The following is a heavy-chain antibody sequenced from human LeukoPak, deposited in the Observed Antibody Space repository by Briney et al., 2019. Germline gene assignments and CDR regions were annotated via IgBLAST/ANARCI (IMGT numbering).Heavy chain of an antibody. CDR2: INSDGSST. J-gene: IGHJ4*02. CDR1: GFTFSSDW. CDR3: SRGDDYGDYVRD. V-gene: IGHV3-74*01. Sequence: GGSLRLSSAASGFTFSSDWMHWVRQAQGKGLVWVSRINSDGSSTSYADSVKGRFTISRDNARNTLYLEMNSLRAEDTAVYYCSRGDDYGDYVRDWGQGTLVTVSS. D-gene: IGHD4-17*01.